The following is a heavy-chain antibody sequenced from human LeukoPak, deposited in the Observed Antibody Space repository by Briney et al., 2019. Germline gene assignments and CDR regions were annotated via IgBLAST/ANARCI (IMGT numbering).Heavy chain of an antibody. Sequence: SETLSLTCAVSGESFSGNFWTWIRQSPGKGLEWIGEINHSGSTNYNPSLESRFTISVDTSKNQFSLKLSSVTAADTAVYYCARGGPRLDTAMVTDDAFDIWGQGTMVTVSS. CDR1: GESFSGNF. D-gene: IGHD5-18*01. CDR3: ARGGPRLDTAMVTDDAFDI. J-gene: IGHJ3*02. V-gene: IGHV4-34*01. CDR2: INHSGST.